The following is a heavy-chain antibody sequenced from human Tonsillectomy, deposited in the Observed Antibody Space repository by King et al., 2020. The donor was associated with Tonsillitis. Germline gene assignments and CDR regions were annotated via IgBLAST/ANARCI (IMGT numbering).Heavy chain of an antibody. CDR3: AKEGYQYLIYYGMDV. CDR1: GFDFSSHG. CDR2: IIYDGSNR. V-gene: IGHV3-30*18. J-gene: IGHJ6*02. Sequence: VQLVESGGGVVQPGASLRLSCAASGFDFSSHGMHWVRQAPGKGLEWVAVIIYDGSNRYHADSVKGRFTISRDNSKNTVYLQMNSLRVEDTAVYFCAKEGYQYLIYYGMDVWGQGPTVTVS. D-gene: IGHD3-10*01.